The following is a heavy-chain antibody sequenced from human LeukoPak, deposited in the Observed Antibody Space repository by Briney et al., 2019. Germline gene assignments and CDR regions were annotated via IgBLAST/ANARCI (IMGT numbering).Heavy chain of an antibody. CDR2: IWSDENNK. CDR3: AKDRHGDLIDY. CDR1: GFTFSSYG. D-gene: IGHD4-17*01. V-gene: IGHV3-30*02. J-gene: IGHJ4*02. Sequence: PGGSLRLSCATSGFTFSSYGMHWVRQAPGKGLEWVAFIWSDENNKYYADSVKGRFTISRDNSKNTLYLQMNRLRAEDTAVCYCAKDRHGDLIDYWGQGTLVTVSS.